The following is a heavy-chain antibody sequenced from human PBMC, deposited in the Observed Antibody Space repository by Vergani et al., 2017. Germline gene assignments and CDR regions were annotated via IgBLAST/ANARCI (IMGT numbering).Heavy chain of an antibody. V-gene: IGHV1-46*01. CDR2: INPSGGST. Sequence: QVQLVQSGAEVKKPGASVKVSCKASGYTFTSYYMHWVRQAPGQGLEWMVIINPSGGSTSYAQKFQGRVTMTRDTSTSTVYMELSSLRSEDTAVYYCAREEGYYDSSGTRTQAYYFDYWGQGTLVTVSS. CDR3: AREEGYYDSSGTRTQAYYFDY. J-gene: IGHJ4*02. CDR1: GYTFTSYY. D-gene: IGHD3-22*01.